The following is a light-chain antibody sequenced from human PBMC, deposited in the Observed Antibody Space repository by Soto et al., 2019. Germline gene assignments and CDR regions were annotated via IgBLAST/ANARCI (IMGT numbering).Light chain of an antibody. CDR1: QSISSW. V-gene: IGKV1-5*01. J-gene: IGKJ2*01. Sequence: DIQMTQSPSTLSASVGDRVTITCRASQSISSWLAWYQQKPGKAPKLLIYDASSLESGVPSRFSGSGSGTEFNLTISSLQPDDFETYYCQQYNSYFPMYTFGQGTKLEIK. CDR3: QQYNSYFPMYT. CDR2: DAS.